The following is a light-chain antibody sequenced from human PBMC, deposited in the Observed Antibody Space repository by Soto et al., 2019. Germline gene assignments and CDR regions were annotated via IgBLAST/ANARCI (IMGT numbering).Light chain of an antibody. CDR3: QQHGSSPPT. Sequence: EIVLTQSPGTLSLSPGERATLSCRASQSVSSSYLAWYQQKPGQAPRLLIYCASSRATGIPDRFSGSGSGTDFTLTISRLEPEDFAVYYCQQHGSSPPTFGQGTKV. V-gene: IGKV3-20*01. CDR2: CAS. J-gene: IGKJ1*01. CDR1: QSVSSSY.